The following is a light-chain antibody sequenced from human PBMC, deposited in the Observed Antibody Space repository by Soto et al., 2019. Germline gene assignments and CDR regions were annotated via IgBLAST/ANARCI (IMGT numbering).Light chain of an antibody. CDR1: QSISSY. CDR3: QQYDILPLT. V-gene: IGKV1-33*01. CDR2: DAS. Sequence: DIQMTQSPSSLSASVGDRVTITCRASQSISSYLNWYQQKPGKAPKLLIYDASNLETGVPSRFSGSGSGTDFTFTVSSLQPEDIAIYYCQQYDILPLTFGGGTKVDI. J-gene: IGKJ4*01.